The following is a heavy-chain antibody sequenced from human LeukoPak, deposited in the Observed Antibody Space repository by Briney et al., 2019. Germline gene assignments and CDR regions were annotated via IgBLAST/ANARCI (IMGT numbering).Heavy chain of an antibody. CDR2: IYSGGST. Sequence: AGGSLRLSCAASGLTVSSNSMSWVRQAPGKGLEWVSFIYSGGSTYYADSVKGRFTISRDNSKNTLYLQMNSLRAEDTAVYYCAELGITMIGGVWGKGTTVTISS. J-gene: IGHJ6*04. V-gene: IGHV3-53*01. D-gene: IGHD3-10*02. CDR1: GLTVSSNS. CDR3: AELGITMIGGV.